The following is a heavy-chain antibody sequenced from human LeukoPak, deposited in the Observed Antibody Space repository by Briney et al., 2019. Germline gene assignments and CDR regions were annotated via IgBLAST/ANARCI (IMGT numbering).Heavy chain of an antibody. J-gene: IGHJ4*02. CDR3: AKMATLRGERTPLDY. D-gene: IGHD5-24*01. CDR1: GFTFSSYV. CDR2: ISGSGGST. Sequence: GGSLRLSCVASGFTFSSYVMSWVRQAPGKGLEWVSGISGSGGSTYYANSVKGRFTISRDNSKNTLYLQMNSLRAEDTAVYYCAKMATLRGERTPLDYWGQGTLVTVSS. V-gene: IGHV3-23*01.